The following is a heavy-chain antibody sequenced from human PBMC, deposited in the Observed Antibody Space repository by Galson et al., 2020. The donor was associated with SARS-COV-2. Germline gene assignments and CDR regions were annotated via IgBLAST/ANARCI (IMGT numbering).Heavy chain of an antibody. CDR3: AGALAI. CDR2: ISSSGSTI. Sequence: GESLKISCAASGFTLSSYEMNWVRQAPGKGLEWVSYISSSGSTIYNADSVKGRFTISRDNAKNTLYLQMNSLRSEDTAFYYCAGALAIWGQGTLVTVSS. CDR1: GFTLSSYE. V-gene: IGHV3-48*03. J-gene: IGHJ4*02.